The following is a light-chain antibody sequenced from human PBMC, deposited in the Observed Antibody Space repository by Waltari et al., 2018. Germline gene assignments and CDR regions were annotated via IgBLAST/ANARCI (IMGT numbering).Light chain of an antibody. CDR1: GSGGS. V-gene: IGLV2-8*01. Sequence: QSALTQPPSPSGSPGQSVTISCTGTGSGGSVSWYQQHPGKAPKLLIYEVNKRPSGVPDRFSGSKSGNTASLTVSGLQAEDEGDYYCSSDAVSNNFYDFGTGTKVTVL. CDR3: SSDAVSNNFYD. J-gene: IGLJ1*01. CDR2: EVN.